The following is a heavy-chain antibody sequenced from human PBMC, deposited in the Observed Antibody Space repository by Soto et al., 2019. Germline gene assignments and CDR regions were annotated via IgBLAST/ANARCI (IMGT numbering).Heavy chain of an antibody. CDR2: ISAYNGNT. Sequence: QVQLVQSGAEVKKPGASVKVSCKASGYTFTSYGISWVRQAPGQGLEWMGWISAYNGNTNYAQKLHVRVTMTTDTSTSPAYMELRSLRSDDTAVYYCARPSRESDCGYSYGCLDYWGQGTLVTVSS. J-gene: IGHJ4*02. CDR1: GYTFTSYG. D-gene: IGHD5-18*01. V-gene: IGHV1-18*01. CDR3: ARPSRESDCGYSYGCLDY.